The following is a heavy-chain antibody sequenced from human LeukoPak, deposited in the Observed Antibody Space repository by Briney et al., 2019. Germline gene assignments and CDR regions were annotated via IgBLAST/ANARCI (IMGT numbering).Heavy chain of an antibody. V-gene: IGHV1-2*02. CDR2: INPNSGGT. J-gene: IGHJ5*02. CDR3: ARGNEAAAGIGWFDP. CDR1: GYTFTGYY. D-gene: IGHD6-13*01. Sequence: ASVKVSCKASGYTFTGYYMHWVRQAPGQGLEWMGWINPNSGGTNYAQKFQGRVTMTRGTSISTAYMELSRLRSDDTAVYYCARGNEAAAGIGWFDPWGQGTLVTVSS.